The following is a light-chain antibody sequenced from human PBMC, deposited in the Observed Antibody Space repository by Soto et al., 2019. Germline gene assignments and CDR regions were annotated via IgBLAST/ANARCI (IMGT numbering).Light chain of an antibody. V-gene: IGLV1-36*01. Sequence: QSVLTQPPSVSEAPRQRVTISCSGSSSNIGNNAVNWYQQLPGKAPKLLIYYDDLLPSGVSDRFSGSKSGTSASLAISGLQYEDEADYYCAAWDDSLKGVVFGGGTKLTVL. CDR3: AAWDDSLKGVV. CDR2: YDD. J-gene: IGLJ2*01. CDR1: SSNIGNNA.